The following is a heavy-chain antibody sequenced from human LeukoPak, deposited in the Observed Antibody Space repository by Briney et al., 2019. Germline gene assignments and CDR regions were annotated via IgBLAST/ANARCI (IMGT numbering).Heavy chain of an antibody. CDR2: ISYDGSNK. CDR3: AKGAPYYYDSSGIDY. V-gene: IGHV3-30*18. D-gene: IGHD3-22*01. Sequence: GGSLRLSCAASGFTFSSYGMQWVRQAPGKGLEGVAVISYDGSNKYYADSVKGRFTISRDNPKNTLYLQMNSLRAEDTAVYYCAKGAPYYYDSSGIDYWGQGTLVTVSS. CDR1: GFTFSSYG. J-gene: IGHJ4*02.